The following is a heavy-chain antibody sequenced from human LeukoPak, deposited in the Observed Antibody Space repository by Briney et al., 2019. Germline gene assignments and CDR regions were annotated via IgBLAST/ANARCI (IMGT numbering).Heavy chain of an antibody. D-gene: IGHD2-15*01. CDR3: AQQLGYCSGGTCYFTY. CDR1: GFTFSSYA. CDR2: ISNSGGDT. Sequence: GGSLRLSCAASGFTFSSYAMSWVRQAPGKGLEWVAAISNSGGDTFYSDSGKGRFTIARDNSKNTLYLQMNSLRVDNTAVYYCAQQLGYCSGGTCYFTYWGQGTLVTVSS. V-gene: IGHV3-23*01. J-gene: IGHJ1*01.